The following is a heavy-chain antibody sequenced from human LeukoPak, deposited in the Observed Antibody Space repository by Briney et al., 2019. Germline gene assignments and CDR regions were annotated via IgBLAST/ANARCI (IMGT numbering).Heavy chain of an antibody. J-gene: IGHJ4*02. CDR1: GFTFSSYA. Sequence: GGSLRLSCAASGFTFSSYAMIWVRQAPGKGLEWVSAISGSGGSTYYADSVKGRFTISRDNSKNTLYLQMNSLRAEDTAVYYCAKVAYSSGWYGGLDYWGQGTLVTVSS. CDR3: AKVAYSSGWYGGLDY. CDR2: ISGSGGST. D-gene: IGHD6-19*01. V-gene: IGHV3-23*01.